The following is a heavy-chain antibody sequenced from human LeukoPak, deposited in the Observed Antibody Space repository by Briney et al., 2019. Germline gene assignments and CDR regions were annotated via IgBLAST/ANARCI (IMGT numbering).Heavy chain of an antibody. CDR2: INHSGST. D-gene: IGHD5-24*01. CDR3: ARAAPRWLHSNWFDP. V-gene: IGHV4-34*01. Sequence: TSETLSLTCAIHGGSLTDYFWTWIRQPPGKGLEWIGEINHSGSTNYNPSLKSRVTISVDTSKNQFSLKLSSVTAADTAVYYCARAAPRWLHSNWFDPWGQGTLVTVSS. CDR1: GGSLTDYF. J-gene: IGHJ5*02.